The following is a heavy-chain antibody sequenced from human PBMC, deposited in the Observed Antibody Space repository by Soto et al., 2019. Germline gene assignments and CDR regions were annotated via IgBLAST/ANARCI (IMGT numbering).Heavy chain of an antibody. CDR1: GFTFSSYG. J-gene: IGHJ4*02. D-gene: IGHD5-18*01. CDR3: AKVGPNTAMVTGY. CDR2: ISYDGSNK. Sequence: PGGSLRLSCAASGFTFSSYGMHWVRQAPGKGLEWVAVISYDGSNKYYADSVKGRFTISRDNSKNTLYLQMNSLRAEDTAVYYCAKVGPNTAMVTGYWGQGTLVTVSS. V-gene: IGHV3-30*18.